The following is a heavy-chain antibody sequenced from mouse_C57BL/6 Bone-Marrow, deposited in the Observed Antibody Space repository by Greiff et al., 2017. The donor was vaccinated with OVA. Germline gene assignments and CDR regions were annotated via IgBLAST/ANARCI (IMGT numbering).Heavy chain of an antibody. J-gene: IGHJ3*01. CDR3: TRNCDRGCGFAY. D-gene: IGHD4-1*01. CDR1: GYTFTDYE. Sequence: QVQLLQSGAELVRPGASVTLSCKASGYTFTDYEMNWVKQTPVHGLEWIGAIDPETGGTAYNQKFKGKAILTADKSSSKVYMELRSLTSEYSAAYDCTRNCDRGCGFAYWGQGTLVTVSA. V-gene: IGHV1-15*01. CDR2: IDPETGGT.